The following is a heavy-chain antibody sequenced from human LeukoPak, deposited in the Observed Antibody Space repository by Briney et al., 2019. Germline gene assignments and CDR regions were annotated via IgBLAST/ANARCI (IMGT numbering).Heavy chain of an antibody. CDR1: GGTFSSYA. Sequence: SVKVSCKASGGTFSSYAISWVRQAPGQGLEWMGGIIPIFGTAKYAQKFQGRVTITTDESTSTAYMELSSLRSEDTAVYYCAKNDYGDYLFDYWGQGTLVTVSS. D-gene: IGHD4-17*01. CDR2: IIPIFGTA. CDR3: AKNDYGDYLFDY. V-gene: IGHV1-69*05. J-gene: IGHJ4*02.